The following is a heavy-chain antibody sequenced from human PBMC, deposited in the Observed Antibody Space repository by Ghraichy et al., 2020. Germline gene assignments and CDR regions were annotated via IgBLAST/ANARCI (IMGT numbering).Heavy chain of an antibody. CDR3: ARDAGWGFDP. Sequence: GGSLRLSCAASGFTFSRHWMSWVRQAPGKGLEWVSNIKPDGSEKHYVDSVKGRFTISRDNAKNSLYFQMNSLRVEDTAVYYCARDAGWGFDPWGQGTLVTVSS. V-gene: IGHV3-7*01. J-gene: IGHJ5*02. CDR1: GFTFSRHW. CDR2: IKPDGSEK. D-gene: IGHD1-26*01.